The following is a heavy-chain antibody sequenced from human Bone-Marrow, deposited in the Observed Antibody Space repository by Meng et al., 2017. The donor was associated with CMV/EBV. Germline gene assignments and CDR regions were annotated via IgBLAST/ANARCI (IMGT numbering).Heavy chain of an antibody. V-gene: IGHV4-34*01. CDR2: INHSGST. J-gene: IGHJ5*02. Sequence: GSLSLTCAVYGGSFSGYYWSWIRQPPGKGLEWIGEINHSGSTNYNPSLKSRVTISVDTSKNQFSLKLSSVTAADTAVYYCARARSSSFGQFDPWGQGTLVTVSS. CDR1: GGSFSGYY. CDR3: ARARSSSFGQFDP. D-gene: IGHD6-6*01.